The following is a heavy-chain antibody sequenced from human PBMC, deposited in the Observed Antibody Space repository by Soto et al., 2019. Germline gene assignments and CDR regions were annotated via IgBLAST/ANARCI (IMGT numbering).Heavy chain of an antibody. CDR3: ASLGNRGYYDSSGYYSRAGDY. CDR1: GGTFSSYT. V-gene: IGHV1-69*02. J-gene: IGHJ4*02. CDR2: IIPILGIA. Sequence: QVQLVQSGAEVKKPGSSVKVSCKASGGTFSSYTISWVRQDPGQGLEWMGRIIPILGIANYAQKFQGRVTITADKSTSTAYMELSSLRSEDTAVYYCASLGNRGYYDSSGYYSRAGDYWGQGTLVTVSS. D-gene: IGHD3-22*01.